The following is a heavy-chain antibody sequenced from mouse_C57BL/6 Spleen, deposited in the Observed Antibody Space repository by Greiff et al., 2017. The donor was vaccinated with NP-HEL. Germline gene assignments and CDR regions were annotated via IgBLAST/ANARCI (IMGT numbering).Heavy chain of an antibody. V-gene: IGHV1-69*01. J-gene: IGHJ1*03. Sequence: QVQLQQPGAELVMPGASVKLSCKASGYTFTSYWMHWVKQRPGQGLEWIGEIDPSDSYTNYNQKFKGKSTLTVDKSSSTAYMQLSSLTSEDSAVYYCARKDHGYDWYFDVWGTGTTVTVSS. D-gene: IGHD2-2*01. CDR3: ARKDHGYDWYFDV. CDR1: GYTFTSYW. CDR2: IDPSDSYT.